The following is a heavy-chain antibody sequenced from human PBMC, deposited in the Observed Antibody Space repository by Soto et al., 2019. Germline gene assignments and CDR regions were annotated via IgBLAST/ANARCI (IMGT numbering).Heavy chain of an antibody. V-gene: IGHV4-34*01. CDR3: ARGGYYACLFDI. D-gene: IGHD1-26*01. J-gene: IGHJ3*02. Sequence: QVQLQQWGAGLLKPSETLSLTCAVYGGSFSGYYWSWIRQPPGKGLEWIGAINHSGSTNYNPSLKSRVTISVDTSKNKFSLKLSSVTAADTAVYYCARGGYYACLFDIWGQGTMVTVSS. CDR2: INHSGST. CDR1: GGSFSGYY.